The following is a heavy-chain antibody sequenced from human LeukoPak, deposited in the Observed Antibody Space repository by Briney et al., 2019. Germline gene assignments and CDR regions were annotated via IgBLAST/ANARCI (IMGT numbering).Heavy chain of an antibody. CDR3: AREAAQLVKPDYYYYGMDV. CDR2: INPNSGGT. Sequence: ASVKVSCKASGYTFTGYYMHWVRQAPGQGLEWMGWINPNSGGTNYAQKFQGRVTMTRDTSISTAYMELSRLRSDDKAVYYCAREAAQLVKPDYYYYGMDVWGQGTTVTVSS. J-gene: IGHJ6*02. CDR1: GYTFTGYY. V-gene: IGHV1-2*02. D-gene: IGHD6-13*01.